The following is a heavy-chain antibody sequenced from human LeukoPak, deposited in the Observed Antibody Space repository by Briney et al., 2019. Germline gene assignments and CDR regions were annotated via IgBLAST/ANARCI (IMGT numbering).Heavy chain of an antibody. V-gene: IGHV4-59*01. CDR2: IYYSGST. Sequence: SETLSLTCTVSGGSISSYYWSWIRQPPGKGLEWIGYIYYSGSTNYNPSLKSRVTISVDTSKNQFSLKLSSVTAADTAVYYCARDIDYYDSSGPPLPNYYGMDVWGQGTTVTVSS. CDR3: ARDIDYYDSSGPPLPNYYGMDV. J-gene: IGHJ6*02. CDR1: GGSISSYY. D-gene: IGHD3-22*01.